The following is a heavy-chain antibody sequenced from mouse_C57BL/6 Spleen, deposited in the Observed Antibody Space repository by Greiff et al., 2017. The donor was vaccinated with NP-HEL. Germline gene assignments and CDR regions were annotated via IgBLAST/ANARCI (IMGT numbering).Heavy chain of an antibody. CDR2: ISYSGST. Sequence: EVQLVESGPGMVKPSQSLSLTCTVTGYSITSGYDWHWIRHFPGNKLEWMGYISYSGSTNYNPSLKSRISITHDTSKNHFFLKLNSVTTEDTATYYCAREAYYSNYPYFDYWGQGTTLTVSS. V-gene: IGHV3-1*01. CDR3: AREAYYSNYPYFDY. D-gene: IGHD2-5*01. CDR1: GYSITSGYD. J-gene: IGHJ2*01.